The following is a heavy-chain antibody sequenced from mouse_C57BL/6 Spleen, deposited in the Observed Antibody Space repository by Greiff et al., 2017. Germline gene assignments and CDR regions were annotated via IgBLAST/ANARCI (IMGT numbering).Heavy chain of an antibody. J-gene: IGHJ4*01. Sequence: QLQLQQPGAELVKPGATVKLSCKASGYTFTSYWMHWVKQRPGQGLEWIGMIHPNSGSTNYNEKFKSKARLTVDKSSSTAYMQLSGLTSEDAAVYYCARARSIDYWGQGTSVTVSS. V-gene: IGHV1-64*01. CDR3: ARARSIDY. CDR1: GYTFTSYW. CDR2: IHPNSGST.